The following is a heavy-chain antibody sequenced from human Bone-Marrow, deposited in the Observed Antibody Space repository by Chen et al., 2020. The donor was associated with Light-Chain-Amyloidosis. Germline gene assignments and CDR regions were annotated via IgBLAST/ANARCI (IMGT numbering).Heavy chain of an antibody. Sequence: EVQLVETGGGVIQPGGSLRLSCAASGFSVSGNYMTWVRQAPGRGLEWVSLIYAGGSTFYAESVKCRFTISRDISENTLILQMSSLRADDTAVYYCAFRSRDCCSGGPCYGDAFNVWGQGTVVTVSS. V-gene: IGHV3-53*02. CDR3: AFRSRDCCSGGPCYGDAFNV. J-gene: IGHJ3*01. D-gene: IGHD2-21*02. CDR1: GFSVSGNY. CDR2: IYAGGST.